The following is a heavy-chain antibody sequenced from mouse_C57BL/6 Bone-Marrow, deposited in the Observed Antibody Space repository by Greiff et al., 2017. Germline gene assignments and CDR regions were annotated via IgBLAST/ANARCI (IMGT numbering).Heavy chain of an antibody. CDR2: IDPSDSYT. J-gene: IGHJ2*01. CDR1: GYTFTSYW. D-gene: IGHD1-1*01. CDR3: ARSYYYGSSYEFSY. Sequence: QVQLQQPGAELVMPGASVKLSCKASGYTFTSYWMHWVKQRPGKGLEWIGEIDPSDSYTNYNQKFKGQSTLTVDKSSSTAYMQLSSLTSEDSAVDYCARSYYYGSSYEFSYWGQGTTLTVSS. V-gene: IGHV1-69*01.